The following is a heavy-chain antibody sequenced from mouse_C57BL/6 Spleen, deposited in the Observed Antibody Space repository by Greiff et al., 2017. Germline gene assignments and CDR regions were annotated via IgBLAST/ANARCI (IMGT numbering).Heavy chain of an antibody. Sequence: VKLMESGPGLVAPSQNLSITCTVSGFSLTSYGVPWVRQPPGKGLEWLVVIWSDGSTTYNPALKSRLSIRKNNSKSQVFLKMNILQTDDTAMYYCARHELRGYFDVWGTGTTVTVSS. V-gene: IGHV2-6-1*01. CDR1: GFSLTSYG. CDR3: ARHELRGYFDV. D-gene: IGHD1-1*01. CDR2: IWSDGST. J-gene: IGHJ1*03.